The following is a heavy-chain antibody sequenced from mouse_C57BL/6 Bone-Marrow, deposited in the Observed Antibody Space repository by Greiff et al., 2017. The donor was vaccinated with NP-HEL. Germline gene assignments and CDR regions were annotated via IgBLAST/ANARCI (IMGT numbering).Heavy chain of an antibody. V-gene: IGHV1-64*01. CDR3: ASTYYYGSSYRYFDV. CDR1: GYTFTSYW. CDR2: IHPNSGST. Sequence: QVQLKQPGAELVKPGASVKLSCKASGYTFTSYWMHWVKQRPGQGLEWIGMIHPNSGSTNYNEKFKSKATLTVDKSSSTAYMQLSSLTSEDSAVYYCASTYYYGSSYRYFDVWGTGTTVTVSS. J-gene: IGHJ1*03. D-gene: IGHD1-1*01.